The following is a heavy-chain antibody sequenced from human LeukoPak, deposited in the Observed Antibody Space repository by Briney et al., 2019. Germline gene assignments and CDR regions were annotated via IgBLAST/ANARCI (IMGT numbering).Heavy chain of an antibody. D-gene: IGHD3-9*01. J-gene: IGHJ4*02. CDR1: GYTFTSYY. V-gene: IGHV1-69*13. Sequence: SVKVSCKASGYTFTSYYMHWVRQAPGQGLEWMGGIIPIFGTANYAQKFQGRVTITADESTSTAYMELSSLRSEDTAVYYCAGGGLRYFVYWGQGTLVTVSS. CDR2: IIPIFGTA. CDR3: AGGGLRYFVY.